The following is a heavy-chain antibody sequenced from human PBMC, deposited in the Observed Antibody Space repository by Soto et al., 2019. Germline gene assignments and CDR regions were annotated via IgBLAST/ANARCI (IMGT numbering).Heavy chain of an antibody. CDR3: ARGGGAYEV. J-gene: IGHJ3*01. CDR1: GYIVTRSG. V-gene: IGHV1-18*01. CDR2: ISEYGDS. Sequence: QVQLVQSGAEVKRPGATVKVSCKASGYIVTRSGINWLRQAPGQGLEWMGCISEYGDSNYSEKLQDRVSLTTDTYTNTAYMELRSLGSDDTGVYYCARGGGAYEVWGQGTRITVSS.